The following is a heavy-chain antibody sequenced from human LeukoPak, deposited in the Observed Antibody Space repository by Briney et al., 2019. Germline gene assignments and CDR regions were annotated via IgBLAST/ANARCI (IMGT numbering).Heavy chain of an antibody. CDR3: AKDFPGYYYDSSGYVYRY. CDR1: GFTFSSYG. CDR2: ISGSGGST. V-gene: IGHV3-23*01. Sequence: GGSLRLSCAASGFTFSSYGMSWVRQAPGKGLEWVSAISGSGGSTYYADSVKGRFTISRDNSKNTLYLQMNSLRAEDTAVYYCAKDFPGYYYDSSGYVYRYWGQGTLVTVSS. D-gene: IGHD3-22*01. J-gene: IGHJ4*02.